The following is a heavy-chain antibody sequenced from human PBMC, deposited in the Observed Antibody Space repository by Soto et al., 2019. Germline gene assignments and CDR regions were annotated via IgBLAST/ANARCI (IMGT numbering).Heavy chain of an antibody. CDR1: GYTFTSYG. D-gene: IGHD4-17*01. V-gene: IGHV1-18*01. J-gene: IGHJ6*03. CDR3: ARLDYGDYGGPGDYYYMDV. Sequence: QVQLVQSGAEVKKPGASVKVSCKASGYTFTSYGISWVRQAPGQGLEWMGWLSAYNGNTNYAQKLQGRVTMTTDTSTSTAYMELRSLRSDDTAVYYCARLDYGDYGGPGDYYYMDVWGKGTTVTVSS. CDR2: LSAYNGNT.